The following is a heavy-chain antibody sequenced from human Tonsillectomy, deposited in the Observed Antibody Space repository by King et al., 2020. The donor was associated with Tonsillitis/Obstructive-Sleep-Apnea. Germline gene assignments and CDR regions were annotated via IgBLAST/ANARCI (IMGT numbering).Heavy chain of an antibody. D-gene: IGHD2-2*01. CDR1: GGSFSVYY. CDR3: AREEIGIVVVPAARSPAFDI. J-gene: IGHJ3*02. Sequence: VQLQQWGAGLLKPSETLSLTCAVYGGSFSVYYWSGIRQPPGKGLEWIGAINHMGSTNYNPSLNSRVTISVDTSQNQFSLKLGFVTAADTAVYYCAREEIGIVVVPAARSPAFDIWGQGTMVTVSS. V-gene: IGHV4-34*01. CDR2: INHMGST.